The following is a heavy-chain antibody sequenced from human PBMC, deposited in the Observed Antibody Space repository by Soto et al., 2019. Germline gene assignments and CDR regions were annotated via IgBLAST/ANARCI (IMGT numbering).Heavy chain of an antibody. CDR2: IDPSDSYT. J-gene: IGHJ4*02. D-gene: IGHD6-6*01. CDR1: GYSFTNYW. CDR3: ARHISSSSSPLDY. V-gene: IGHV5-10-1*01. Sequence: GESLKISCKCSGYSFTNYWISWVRQMPGKGLERMGRIDPSDSYTNYSPSFQGHVTISADKSISTAYLQWSSLKASDTAMYYCARHISSSSSPLDYWGQGTLVTVSS.